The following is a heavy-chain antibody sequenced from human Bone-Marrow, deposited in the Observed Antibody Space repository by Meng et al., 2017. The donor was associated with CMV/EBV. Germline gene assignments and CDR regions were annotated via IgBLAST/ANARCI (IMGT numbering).Heavy chain of an antibody. Sequence: GEALKIPRDGSGCTFSNAWLSLVRQAPGKGLGWVSAIGGSGGSTYYADSVKGRFTISRDNSKNTLYLQMNSLRAEDTAVYYCATGQYYDFWSGRWLGMDVWGQGTTVTVS. CDR3: ATGQYYDFWSGRWLGMDV. CDR2: IGGSGGST. D-gene: IGHD3-3*01. J-gene: IGHJ6*02. V-gene: IGHV3-23*01. CDR1: GCTFSNAW.